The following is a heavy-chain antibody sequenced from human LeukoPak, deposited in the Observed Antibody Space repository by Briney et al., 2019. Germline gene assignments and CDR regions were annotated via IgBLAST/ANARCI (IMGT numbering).Heavy chain of an antibody. Sequence: SETLSLTCTVSGGSISSYYWSWIRQPPGKGLEWIGYIYYSGSTNYNPSLKSRVTISVDTSKNQFSLKLSSVTAADTAVYYCASSNDRSGHYSGLNFDYWGQGTLVTVSS. CDR3: ASSNDRSGHYSGLNFDY. CDR2: IYYSGST. J-gene: IGHJ4*02. CDR1: GGSISSYY. D-gene: IGHD3-22*01. V-gene: IGHV4-59*01.